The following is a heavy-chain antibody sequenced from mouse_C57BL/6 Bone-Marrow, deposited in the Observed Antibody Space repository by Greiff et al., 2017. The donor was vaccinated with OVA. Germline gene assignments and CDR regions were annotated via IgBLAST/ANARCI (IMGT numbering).Heavy chain of an antibody. V-gene: IGHV1-81*01. CDR2: IYPRSGNT. CDR3: ARGLHWLRRGFAY. D-gene: IGHD2-2*01. CDR1: GYTFTSYG. Sequence: VQLQESGAELARPGASVTLSCKASGYTFTSYGISWVKQRPGQGLEWIGEIYPRSGNTYYNEKFKGKATLTADNSSSTAYMELRSLTSEDSAVYFCARGLHWLRRGFAYWGQGTLVTVSA. J-gene: IGHJ3*01.